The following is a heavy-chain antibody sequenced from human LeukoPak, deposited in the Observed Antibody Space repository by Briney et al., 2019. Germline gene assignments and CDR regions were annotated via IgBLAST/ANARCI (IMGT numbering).Heavy chain of an antibody. CDR1: GFTFSSYG. J-gene: IGHJ4*02. CDR2: ISYDGSNK. CDR3: ARDPTDEPGLAYYFDY. Sequence: PGRSLRLSCAASGFTFSSYGMHWVRQAPGKGLEWVAVISYDGSNKYYADSVKGRFTISRDNSKNTLYLQMNSLRAEDTAVYYCARDPTDEPGLAYYFDYWGQGTLVTVSS. V-gene: IGHV3-30*03. D-gene: IGHD1-26*01.